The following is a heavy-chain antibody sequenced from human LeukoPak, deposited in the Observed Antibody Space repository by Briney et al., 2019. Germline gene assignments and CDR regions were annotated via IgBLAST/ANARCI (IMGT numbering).Heavy chain of an antibody. Sequence: PGRSLRLSCAASGFTFSSYGMHWVRQAPGKGLEWVAVISYDGSNKYYADSVKGRFTISRDNSKNTLYLQMNSLRAEDTAVYYCARVTYDYGDSDFDYWGQGTLVTVSS. D-gene: IGHD4-17*01. CDR2: ISYDGSNK. CDR1: GFTFSSYG. CDR3: ARVTYDYGDSDFDY. J-gene: IGHJ4*02. V-gene: IGHV3-30*03.